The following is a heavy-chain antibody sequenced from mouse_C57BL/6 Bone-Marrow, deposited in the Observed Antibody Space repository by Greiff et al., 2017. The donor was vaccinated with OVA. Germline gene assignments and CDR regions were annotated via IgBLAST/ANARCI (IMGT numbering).Heavy chain of an antibody. CDR1: GFNIKDDY. CDR2: IDPENGDT. Sequence: DVKLQESGAELVRPGASVKLSCTASGFNIKDDYMHWVKQRPEQGLEWIGWIDPENGDTEYASKFQGKATITADTSSNTAYLQLSSLTSEDTAVYYCTTFGYDGGWYFDVWGTGTTVTVSS. D-gene: IGHD2-2*01. V-gene: IGHV14-4*01. J-gene: IGHJ1*03. CDR3: TTFGYDGGWYFDV.